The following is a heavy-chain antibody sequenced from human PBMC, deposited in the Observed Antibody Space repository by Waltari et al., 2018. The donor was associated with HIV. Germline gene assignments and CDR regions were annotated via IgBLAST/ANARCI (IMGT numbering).Heavy chain of an antibody. CDR3: ARDERRCNSGDCYPSDY. CDR2: ISRTSSYI. Sequence: EVHLVESGGGLVKPGESLRLSCAASGFTFIGYHMKWVRQAPGKGLEWVSAISRTSSYIYYADSVKGRFTISRDNAKNSVYLQMNSLRVEDTAVYYCARDERRCNSGDCYPSDYWGQGTLVTVSS. CDR1: GFTFIGYH. D-gene: IGHD2-21*02. V-gene: IGHV3-21*01. J-gene: IGHJ4*02.